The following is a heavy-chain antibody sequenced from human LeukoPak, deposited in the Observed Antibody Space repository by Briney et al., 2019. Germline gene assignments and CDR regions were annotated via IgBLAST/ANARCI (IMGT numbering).Heavy chain of an antibody. J-gene: IGHJ6*02. CDR1: GYTFTSYD. V-gene: IGHV1-8*01. CDR3: ARDHPYYDILTGYSDYYGMDV. Sequence: GASVKVSCTASGYTFTSYDINWVRQATGQGLEWMGWMNPNSGNTGYAQKFQGRVTMTRNTSISTAYMELSSLRSEDTAVYYCARDHPYYDILTGYSDYYGMDVWGQGPTVTVSS. CDR2: MNPNSGNT. D-gene: IGHD3-9*01.